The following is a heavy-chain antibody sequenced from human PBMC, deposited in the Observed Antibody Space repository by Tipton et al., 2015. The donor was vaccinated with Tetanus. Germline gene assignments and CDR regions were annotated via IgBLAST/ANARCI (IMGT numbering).Heavy chain of an antibody. V-gene: IGHV4-30-4*01. D-gene: IGHD5-18*01. Sequence: TLSLTCNVSGGSISTGDYYWSWIRQSPGKGLEWIGHVYYSGRTYYNPPLKSRVTISADMSKNQFSLKLTSVTAADTATYYCARMGFTYGQVVYWGQGTLVTVAS. J-gene: IGHJ4*02. CDR2: VYYSGRT. CDR1: GGSISTGDYY. CDR3: ARMGFTYGQVVY.